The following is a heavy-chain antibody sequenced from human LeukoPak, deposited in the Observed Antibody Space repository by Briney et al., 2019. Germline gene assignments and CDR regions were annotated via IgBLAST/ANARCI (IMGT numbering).Heavy chain of an antibody. CDR3: AREGSSGSDY. CDR1: GGTFSSYA. V-gene: IGHV1-69*05. Sequence: ASVKVSCKASGGTFSSYAISWVRQAPGQGLEWMGGIIPIFGTANYAQKFQGRVTMTRDTSTSTVYMELSSLRSEDTAVYYCAREGSSGSDYWGQGTLVTVSS. J-gene: IGHJ4*02. D-gene: IGHD3-22*01. CDR2: IIPIFGTA.